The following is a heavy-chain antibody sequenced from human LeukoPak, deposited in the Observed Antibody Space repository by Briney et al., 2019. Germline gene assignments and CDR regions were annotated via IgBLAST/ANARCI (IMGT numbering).Heavy chain of an antibody. CDR3: AKDMGDSIAARPGAFDY. CDR1: GFTFDDYA. Sequence: GGSLRLSCAASGFTFDDYAMHWVRQAPGKGLEWVSGISWNSGSIGYADSVKGRFTISRDNAKNSLYLQMNSLRAEDMALYYCAKDMGDSIAARPGAFDYWGQGTLVTVS. CDR2: ISWNSGSI. V-gene: IGHV3-9*03. J-gene: IGHJ4*02. D-gene: IGHD6-6*01.